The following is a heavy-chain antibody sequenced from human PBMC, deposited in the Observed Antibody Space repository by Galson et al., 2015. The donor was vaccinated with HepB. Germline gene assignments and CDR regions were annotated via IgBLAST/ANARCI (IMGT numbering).Heavy chain of an antibody. V-gene: IGHV3-23*01. CDR2: ICGNGDCT. CDR1: GFAFDTHA. Sequence: SLRLSCAASGFAFDTHAMSWVRQAPGRGLEWISGICGNGDCTFYADSVKGRFTVARDNARNTVSLQMTSLTAEDSAVYFCATTGFGNGSYWTFEIWGQGTLVTVSS. J-gene: IGHJ3*02. CDR3: ATTGFGNGSYWTFEI. D-gene: IGHD4-23*01.